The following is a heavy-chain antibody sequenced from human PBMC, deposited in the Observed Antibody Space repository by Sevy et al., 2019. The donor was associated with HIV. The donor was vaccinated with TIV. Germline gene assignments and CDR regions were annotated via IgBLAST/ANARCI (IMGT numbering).Heavy chain of an antibody. CDR2: MSYNGNRK. J-gene: IGHJ6*02. D-gene: IGHD3-16*02. CDR1: GFSFSRSP. Sequence: GGSLRLYCEGSGFSFSRSPMHWVRQAPGKGLEWVAVMSYNGNRKYNEDSVKGRFTISRDDSKNTVFLQMNSLRVEDTGVYYCAREGVLMGGSIVSYGMDVWGQGTSVTVSS. CDR3: AREGVLMGGSIVSYGMDV. V-gene: IGHV3-30-3*01.